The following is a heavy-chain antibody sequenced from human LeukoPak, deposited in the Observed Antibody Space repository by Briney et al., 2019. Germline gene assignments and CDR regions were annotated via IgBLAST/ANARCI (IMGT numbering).Heavy chain of an antibody. V-gene: IGHV3-48*01. J-gene: IGHJ3*02. CDR1: GFTFSSYS. CDR3: ARDGDYYDSSGYHHAFDI. CDR2: ISSSSSTI. D-gene: IGHD3-22*01. Sequence: RGSLRLSCAASGFTFSSYSMNWVRQAPGKGLEWVSYISSSSSTIYYADSVKGRFTISRDNAKNSLYLQMNSLRAEDTAVYYCARDGDYYDSSGYHHAFDIWGQGTMVTVSS.